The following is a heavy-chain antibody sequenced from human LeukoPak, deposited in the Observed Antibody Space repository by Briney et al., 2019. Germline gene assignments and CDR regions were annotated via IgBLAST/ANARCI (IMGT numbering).Heavy chain of an antibody. CDR2: INSDGSST. CDR1: GLTFSSYW. Sequence: GGSLRLSCAASGLTFSSYWMHWVRQAPGKGLVWVSRINSDGSSTTYADFVKGRSTISRDNPKNTLYLQMNSLRAEDTAVYYCVRGLSGHTSSLGYWGQGTLVTVSS. J-gene: IGHJ4*02. CDR3: VRGLSGHTSSLGY. V-gene: IGHV3-74*01. D-gene: IGHD6-6*01.